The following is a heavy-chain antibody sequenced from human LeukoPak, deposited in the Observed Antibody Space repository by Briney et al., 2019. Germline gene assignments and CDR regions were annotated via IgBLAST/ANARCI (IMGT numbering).Heavy chain of an antibody. Sequence: SETLSLTCAVSGDSVTNRNYLWGWIRQPPGKGLEWIGNVDNDGRTYYDPSLRDRVTISLDTSKNHFSLNLNFVSDADTAIYYCARYSRVFGWFDPWGRGTLVTVSS. CDR2: VDNDGRT. D-gene: IGHD4-11*01. J-gene: IGHJ5*02. CDR3: ARYSRVFGWFDP. V-gene: IGHV4-39*02. CDR1: GDSVTNRNYL.